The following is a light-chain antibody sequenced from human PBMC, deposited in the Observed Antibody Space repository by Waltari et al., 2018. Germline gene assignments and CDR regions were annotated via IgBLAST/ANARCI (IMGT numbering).Light chain of an antibody. J-gene: IGLJ2*01. Sequence: SYVLTQAPSVSVAPGQTARVTCGGNYIGAKSVHWYQQKPGQAPVLVVYDDSDRPSGIPERSSGSSSGSTATLTISRVEAGDEADYYCQVWDSSSDHVVFGGGTKLTVL. CDR2: DDS. CDR1: YIGAKS. CDR3: QVWDSSSDHVV. V-gene: IGLV3-21*02.